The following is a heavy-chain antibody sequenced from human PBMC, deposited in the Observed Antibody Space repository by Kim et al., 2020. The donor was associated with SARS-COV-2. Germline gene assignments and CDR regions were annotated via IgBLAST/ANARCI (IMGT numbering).Heavy chain of an antibody. CDR1: GGSISSYY. V-gene: IGHV4-59*13. J-gene: IGHJ3*02. D-gene: IGHD3-22*01. CDR2: IYYSGST. Sequence: SETLSLTCTVSGGSISSYYWSWIRQPPGKGLEWIGYIYYSGSTNYNPSLKSRVTISVDTSKNQFSLKLSSVTAADTAVYYCARQYYYDSSGYYYVDAFDIWGQGTMVTVSS. CDR3: ARQYYYDSSGYYYVDAFDI.